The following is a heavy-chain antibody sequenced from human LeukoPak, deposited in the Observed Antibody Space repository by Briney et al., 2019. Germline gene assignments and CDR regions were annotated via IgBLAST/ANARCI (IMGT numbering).Heavy chain of an antibody. Sequence: PGGSLRLSCVASGFTFSIYSMNWVRQAPGKEREWVSYISRSSSTLYYADSVRGRFTISRDNDKNSLYLQMNSLRDADPGVYYCAKEYCGGGRCNDDFFHYWGQGTLVNVSS. CDR2: ISRSSSTL. CDR3: AKEYCGGGRCNDDFFHY. V-gene: IGHV3-48*02. D-gene: IGHD2-15*01. J-gene: IGHJ4*02. CDR1: GFTFSIYS.